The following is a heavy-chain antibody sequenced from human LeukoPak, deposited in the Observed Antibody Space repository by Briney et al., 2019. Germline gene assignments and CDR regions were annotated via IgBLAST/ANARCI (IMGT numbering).Heavy chain of an antibody. D-gene: IGHD2-15*01. V-gene: IGHV4-31*03. CDR2: IYYSGST. J-gene: IGHJ5*02. Sequence: SQTLSLTCTVSGGSISSGGYSWSWIRQHPGKGLEWIGYIYYSGSTYYNPSLKSRVTISVDTSKNQFSLKLSSVTAADTAVYYCARRVVVVAATLIDPWAREPWSPSPQ. CDR3: ARRVVVVAATLIDP. CDR1: GGSISSGGYS.